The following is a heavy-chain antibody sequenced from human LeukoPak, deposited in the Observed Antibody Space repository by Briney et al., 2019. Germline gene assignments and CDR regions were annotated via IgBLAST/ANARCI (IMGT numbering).Heavy chain of an antibody. D-gene: IGHD3-22*01. CDR1: GFTFSSYA. J-gene: IGHJ4*02. V-gene: IGHV3-23*01. Sequence: GGSLGLSCAASGFTFSSYAMSWVRQAPGKGLEWVSAISGSGGSTYYADSVKGRFTISRDNSKNTLYLQMNSLRAEDTAVYYCAKDASTVRGVYDSSGYYDYWGQGTLVTVSS. CDR3: AKDASTVRGVYDSSGYYDY. CDR2: ISGSGGST.